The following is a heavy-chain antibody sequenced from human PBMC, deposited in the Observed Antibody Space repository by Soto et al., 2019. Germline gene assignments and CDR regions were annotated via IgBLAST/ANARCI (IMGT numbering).Heavy chain of an antibody. CDR2: ISGSGGST. Sequence: PGGSLRLSCAASGFTFSSYVMSWVRQAPGKGLEWASGISGSGGSTYYADSVKGRFSISRDNSKNTLYLQMNSLRAEDTAVYYCAKAGTIFGVVMNNWFDPWGQGTLVTVSS. V-gene: IGHV3-23*01. J-gene: IGHJ5*02. D-gene: IGHD3-3*01. CDR3: AKAGTIFGVVMNNWFDP. CDR1: GFTFSSYV.